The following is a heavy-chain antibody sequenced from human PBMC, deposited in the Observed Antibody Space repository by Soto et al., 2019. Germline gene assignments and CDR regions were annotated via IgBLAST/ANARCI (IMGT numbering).Heavy chain of an antibody. Sequence: QVQLQESGPGQVKPSETLSLTCTVSGDSIRNYFWSWIRQPAGKGLEWIGRIYTSGSSNYNPSLKSRLTMSVDTYKNQVSLNLRSVTAADTAVYYCARDPGTSMIENYYNGMDVWGRGTTVIVSS. J-gene: IGHJ6*02. D-gene: IGHD3-16*01. CDR3: ARDPGTSMIENYYNGMDV. CDR1: GDSIRNYF. CDR2: IYTSGSS. V-gene: IGHV4-4*07.